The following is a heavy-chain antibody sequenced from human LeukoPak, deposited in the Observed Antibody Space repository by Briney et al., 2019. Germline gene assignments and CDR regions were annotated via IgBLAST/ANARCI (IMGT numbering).Heavy chain of an antibody. D-gene: IGHD2-2*01. CDR3: AKDCCSPTPMSSSYAFDI. V-gene: IGHV3-30*02. J-gene: IGHJ3*02. Sequence: GGSLRLSCAASGFTFSSYGMHWVRQAPGKGLEWVAFIRYDGSNKYYADSVKGRFTISRDNSKNTLYLQVNSLRAEDTAVYYCAKDCCSPTPMSSSYAFDIWGQGTMVTVSS. CDR1: GFTFSSYG. CDR2: IRYDGSNK.